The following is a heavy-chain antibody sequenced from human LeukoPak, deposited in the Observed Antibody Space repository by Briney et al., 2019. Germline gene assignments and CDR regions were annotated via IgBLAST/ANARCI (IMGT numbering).Heavy chain of an antibody. CDR2: IRYDGINE. D-gene: IGHD3-16*01. CDR1: GFTFSNYG. V-gene: IGHV3-30*02. Sequence: GGSLRLSCAVSGFTFSNYGMHWVRQAPGKGLEWVGFIRYDGINEYYGDSVKGRFTISRDNSKDTLFLQMHSLRTEDTAVYYCAKEVFRQGYGGIMDVWGKGTTVTVSS. J-gene: IGHJ6*03. CDR3: AKEVFRQGYGGIMDV.